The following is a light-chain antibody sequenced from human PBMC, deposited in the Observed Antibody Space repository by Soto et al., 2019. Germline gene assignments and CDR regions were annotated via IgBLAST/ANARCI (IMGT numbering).Light chain of an antibody. CDR1: QRVGRDF. J-gene: IGKJ4*01. Sequence: EIVLTQSPATLSLSPGERATLSCRASQRVGRDFLAWYQQKLGQAPRLLIYGASSRATGIPDRFSGSGSGTDFTLTISRLEPEDCAVYYCQQYASSPLTFGGGTTVEIK. V-gene: IGKV3-20*01. CDR3: QQYASSPLT. CDR2: GAS.